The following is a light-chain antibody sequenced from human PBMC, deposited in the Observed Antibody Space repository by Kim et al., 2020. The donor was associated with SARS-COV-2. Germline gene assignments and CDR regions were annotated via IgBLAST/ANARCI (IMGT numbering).Light chain of an antibody. CDR3: QTWGTGIWV. J-gene: IGLJ3*02. V-gene: IGLV4-69*01. CDR1: SGHSSYA. CDR2: LNSDGSH. Sequence: ASDKLTCTLSSGHSSYAIAWHQQQPEKGPRYLMKLNSDGSHSKGDGIPDRFSGSSSGAERYLTISSLQSEDEADYYCQTWGTGIWVFGGGTQLTVL.